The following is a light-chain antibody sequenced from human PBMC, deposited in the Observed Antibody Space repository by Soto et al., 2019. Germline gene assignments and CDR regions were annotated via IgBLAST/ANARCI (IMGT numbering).Light chain of an antibody. V-gene: IGLV2-14*01. CDR2: EVS. CDR3: SSYTSSSTLDV. CDR1: SSDVGGYNY. J-gene: IGLJ1*01. Sequence: QSVLTQPASVSGSPGQSITISCTGTSSDVGGYNYVSWYQQHPDKAPKLMIYEVSNRPSGVSNRFSGSKSGNTASLTISGHQAEDEADYYCSSYTSSSTLDVFGTGTKVTVL.